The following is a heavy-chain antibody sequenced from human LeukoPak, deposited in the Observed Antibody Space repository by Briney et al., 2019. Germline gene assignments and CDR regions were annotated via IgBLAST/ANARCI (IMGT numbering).Heavy chain of an antibody. CDR2: IWYDGSNK. J-gene: IGHJ4*02. Sequence: GGSLRLSCAASGFTFRSSWMCWVRQAPGKGLEWVAVIWYDGSNKYYADSVKGRFTISRDNSKNTLYLQMNSLRAEDTAVYYCARDVYCSSTSCYDGFDYWGQGTLVTVSS. CDR3: ARDVYCSSTSCYDGFDY. V-gene: IGHV3-33*07. D-gene: IGHD2-2*01. CDR1: GFTFRSSW.